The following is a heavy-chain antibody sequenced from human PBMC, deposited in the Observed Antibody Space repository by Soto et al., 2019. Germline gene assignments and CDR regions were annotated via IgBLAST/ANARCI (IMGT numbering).Heavy chain of an antibody. CDR1: GFSLSNPRMG. Sequence: QVTLKESGPVLVKPTETLTLTCTVSGFSLSNPRMGVSWIRQPPGKPLEWLAHFFSDAERSYSASMQSRLTMSTDTSGCQVVLTMTNMDPVDTATYFCARTDADYKYYAMDVWGQGTTVTVSS. D-gene: IGHD6-25*01. CDR3: ARTDADYKYYAMDV. J-gene: IGHJ6*02. V-gene: IGHV2-26*01. CDR2: FFSDAER.